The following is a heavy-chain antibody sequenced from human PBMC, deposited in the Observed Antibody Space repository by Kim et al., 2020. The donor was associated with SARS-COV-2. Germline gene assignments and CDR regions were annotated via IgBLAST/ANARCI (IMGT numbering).Heavy chain of an antibody. Sequence: GGSLRLSCAASGFTFSSYEMNWVRQAPGKGLEWVSYISSSGSTIYYAESVKGRFTISRDNAKNSLYLQMNSLRAEDTAVYYCARDTRPYYDFWSGYYTPYYYYGMDVWGQGTTVTVSS. CDR1: GFTFSSYE. J-gene: IGHJ6*02. CDR3: ARDTRPYYDFWSGYYTPYYYYGMDV. CDR2: ISSSGSTI. V-gene: IGHV3-48*03. D-gene: IGHD3-3*01.